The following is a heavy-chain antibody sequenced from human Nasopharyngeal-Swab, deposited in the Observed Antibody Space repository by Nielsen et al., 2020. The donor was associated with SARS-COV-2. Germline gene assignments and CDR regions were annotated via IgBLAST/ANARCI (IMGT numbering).Heavy chain of an antibody. CDR3: ARPMRPMGHYYFGMDV. J-gene: IGHJ6*02. D-gene: IGHD1-26*01. CDR2: IYPGDSNT. CDR1: GSSLTTYW. V-gene: IGHV5-51*01. Sequence: GESLKISCQGSGSSLTTYWIGWVRQLPGKGLEWMGIIYPGDSNTRYSPSFQGQVTISVDKYSSTAYLQWSSLKASDTAIYYCARPMRPMGHYYFGMDVWGQGTTVTVSS.